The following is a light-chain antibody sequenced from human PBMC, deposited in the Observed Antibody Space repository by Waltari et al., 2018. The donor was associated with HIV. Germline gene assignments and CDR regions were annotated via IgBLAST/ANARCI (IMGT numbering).Light chain of an antibody. CDR3: ESADDSVTYWV. CDR2: KDT. Sequence: SYEPTQLPSLSPSPAQTPQITCSGAASPNHSAHWYQQKPGQAPLLVIYKDTQRPSGIPERFSGSHSGTTVTLTISGVQAEDEADYYCESADDSVTYWVFGGGTKLSVL. CDR1: ASPNHS. J-gene: IGLJ3*02. V-gene: IGLV3-25*03.